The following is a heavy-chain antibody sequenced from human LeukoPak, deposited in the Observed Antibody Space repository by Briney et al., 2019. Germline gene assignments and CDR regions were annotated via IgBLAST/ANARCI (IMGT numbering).Heavy chain of an antibody. Sequence: PGGPLRLCCAASGFTFSSYAMSWVRQAPGKGLEWVSAISGSGGSTYYADSVKGRFTISRDNSKNTLYLQMNSLRAEDTAVYYCAKSRGYSGYDNNWFDPWGQGTLVTVSS. J-gene: IGHJ5*02. CDR1: GFTFSSYA. CDR2: ISGSGGST. V-gene: IGHV3-23*01. D-gene: IGHD5-12*01. CDR3: AKSRGYSGYDNNWFDP.